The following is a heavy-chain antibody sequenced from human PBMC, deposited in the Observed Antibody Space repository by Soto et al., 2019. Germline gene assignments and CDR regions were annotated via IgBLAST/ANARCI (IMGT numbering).Heavy chain of an antibody. Sequence: GGSLRLSCAASGFTFSSYAMSWVRQAPGKGLEWVSAISGSGGSTYYADSVKGRFTISRDNSKNTLYLQMNSLRAEDTAVYYCAKGRASFDISTDYYNSKLFDYWGQGTLVTVSS. J-gene: IGHJ4*02. D-gene: IGHD3-9*01. V-gene: IGHV3-23*01. CDR1: GFTFSSYA. CDR3: AKGRASFDISTDYYNSKLFDY. CDR2: ISGSGGST.